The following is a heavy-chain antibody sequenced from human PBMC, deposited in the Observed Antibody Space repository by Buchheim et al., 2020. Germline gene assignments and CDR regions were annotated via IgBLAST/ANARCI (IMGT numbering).Heavy chain of an antibody. Sequence: QVQLQQWGAGLLKPSETLSLTCAVYGGSFSGYYWSWIRQPPGKGLEWIGEINHSGSTNYNPSLKSRVTISVDTSKNQFALKLSSVTAADTAVYYCARGNYDSSGYYVEPVDYWGQGTL. V-gene: IGHV4-34*01. CDR1: GGSFSGYY. J-gene: IGHJ4*02. CDR2: INHSGST. CDR3: ARGNYDSSGYYVEPVDY. D-gene: IGHD3-22*01.